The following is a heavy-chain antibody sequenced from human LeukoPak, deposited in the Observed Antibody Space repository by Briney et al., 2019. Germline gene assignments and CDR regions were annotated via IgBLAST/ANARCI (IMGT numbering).Heavy chain of an antibody. CDR1: GGSISNYY. J-gene: IGHJ4*02. V-gene: IGHV4-59*01. CDR3: ARASGRLQPPDY. Sequence: PSETLSLTCTVSGGSISNYYWTWIRQPPGKGLEWIGYIYYSGSTNYNPSLKSRVTISVDTSKNQFSLKLSSVTAADTAMYYCARASGRLQPPDYWGQGTLVTVSS. D-gene: IGHD4-11*01. CDR2: IYYSGST.